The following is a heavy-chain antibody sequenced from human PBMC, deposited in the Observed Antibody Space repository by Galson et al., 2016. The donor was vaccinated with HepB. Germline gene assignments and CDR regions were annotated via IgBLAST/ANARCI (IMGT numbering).Heavy chain of an antibody. Sequence: SLRLSCAASGFTFSSYWMIWVRQAPGKGLEWVANINQDGSEKYYVDSVKGRFTISRDNAKNSLYLQMNSLRAEDTAVYYCARSTRGGGRPSYFDYWGQGTLVTVSS. CDR2: INQDGSEK. CDR3: ARSTRGGGRPSYFDY. J-gene: IGHJ4*02. V-gene: IGHV3-7*01. CDR1: GFTFSSYW. D-gene: IGHD4-23*01.